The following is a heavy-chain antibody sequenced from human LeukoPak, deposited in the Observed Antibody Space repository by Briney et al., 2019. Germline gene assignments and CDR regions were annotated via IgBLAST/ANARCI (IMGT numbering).Heavy chain of an antibody. CDR3: ARELVRGVIHYFDY. CDR1: GYTFTSYY. J-gene: IGHJ4*02. CDR2: INPSGGST. D-gene: IGHD3-10*01. V-gene: IGHV1-46*01. Sequence: ASVKVSCEASGYTFTSYYMHWVRQSPGQGLEWMGIINPSGGSTSYAQKFQGRLTMTRDTSTSTVYMELSSLRSEDTAVYYCARELVRGVIHYFDYWGQGTLVTVSS.